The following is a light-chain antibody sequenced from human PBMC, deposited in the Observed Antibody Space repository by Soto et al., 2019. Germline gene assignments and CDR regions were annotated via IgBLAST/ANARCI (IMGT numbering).Light chain of an antibody. CDR3: RSYISSSTLV. CDR1: SSDVGGYNY. CDR2: EVS. J-gene: IGLJ2*01. Sequence: QSALTQPASVSGSPGQSITISCTGTSSDVGGYNYVSWYQQHPGKAPKLMIYEVSNRPSGVSNRFSGSKSGNTASLTISVLQAEYEADYYCRSYISSSTLVFGGGTKVTVL. V-gene: IGLV2-14*01.